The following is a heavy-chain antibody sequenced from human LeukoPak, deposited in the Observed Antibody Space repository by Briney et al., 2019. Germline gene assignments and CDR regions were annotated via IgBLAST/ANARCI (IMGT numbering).Heavy chain of an antibody. CDR2: IDDSGDT. Sequence: ASVKVSCKASGYTFSGDYVHWVRQAPGQGLEWMGWIDDSGDTYYARNFQGRVTMTRDTSISTSYMDLSSLTSDDTAIYHCARGRGWLRLDFWGQGTLVTVSS. V-gene: IGHV1-2*02. J-gene: IGHJ4*02. CDR1: GYTFSGDY. D-gene: IGHD5-12*01. CDR3: ARGRGWLRLDF.